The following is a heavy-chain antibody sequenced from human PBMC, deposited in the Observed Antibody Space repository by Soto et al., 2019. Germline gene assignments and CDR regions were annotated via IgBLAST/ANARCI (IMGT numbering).Heavy chain of an antibody. CDR1: GGTFSSYA. J-gene: IGHJ4*02. CDR2: INAGNGNT. V-gene: IGHV1-3*01. D-gene: IGHD2-8*01. CDR3: ARMSGTLMVYDYDY. Sequence: ASVKVSCKASGGTFSSYAISWVRQAPGQRLEWMGWINAGNGNTKYSQKFQGRVTITRDTSESTAYMELSSLRSEDTAVYYCARMSGTLMVYDYDYWGQGTLVTVSS.